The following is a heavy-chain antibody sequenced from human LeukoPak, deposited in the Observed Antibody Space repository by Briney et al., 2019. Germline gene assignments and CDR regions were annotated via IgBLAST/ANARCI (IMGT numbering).Heavy chain of an antibody. CDR2: IYYTGST. V-gene: IGHV4-39*01. J-gene: IGHJ5*02. CDR3: ARRDYGVPFDP. CDR1: GVSISSSSPW. D-gene: IGHD4-17*01. Sequence: PSETLSLTCTVSGVSISSSSPWWGWIRQPPGRGLEWIGTIYYTGSTYYNPSLKSRVTISADTSRNQFSLKLSSVTAADTAVYYCARRDYGVPFDPWGPGTLVTVSS.